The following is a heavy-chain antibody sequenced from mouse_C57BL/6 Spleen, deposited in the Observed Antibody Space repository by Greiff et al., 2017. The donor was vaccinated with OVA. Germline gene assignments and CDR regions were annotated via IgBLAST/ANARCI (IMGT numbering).Heavy chain of an antibody. V-gene: IGHV5-12*01. CDR3: ARSYGSSYVGGGYFDV. CDR1: GFTFSDYY. CDR2: ISNGGGST. J-gene: IGHJ1*03. Sequence: EVQGVESGGGLVQPGGSLKLSCAASGFTFSDYYMYWVRQTPEKRLEWVAYISNGGGSTYYPDTVKGRFTISRDNAKNTLYLQMSRLKSEDTAMYYCARSYGSSYVGGGYFDVWGTGTTVTVSS. D-gene: IGHD1-1*01.